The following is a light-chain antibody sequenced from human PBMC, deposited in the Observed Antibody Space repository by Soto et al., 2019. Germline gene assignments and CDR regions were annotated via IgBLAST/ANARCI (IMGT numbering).Light chain of an antibody. CDR1: SSDVGGYNY. Sequence: QSALTQPASVSGSPGQSITISCTGTSSDVGGYNYVSWYQQHPGKAPKLMIYEVSNRPSGVSNHFSGSKSGNTASLTISGLQAEDEADYYCSSYTSSSTPWVFGGGTQLTVL. CDR2: EVS. CDR3: SSYTSSSTPWV. V-gene: IGLV2-14*01. J-gene: IGLJ3*02.